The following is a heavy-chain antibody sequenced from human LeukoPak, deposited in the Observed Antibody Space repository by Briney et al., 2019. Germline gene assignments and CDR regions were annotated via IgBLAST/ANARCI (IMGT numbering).Heavy chain of an antibody. Sequence: PSETLSLTCTVSGGSISSSSYYWGWIRQPPGKGLEWIGSIYYSGSTYYNPSLKSRVTISVDTSKNQFSLKLSSVTAADTAVYYCARRWISYGMDVWGQGTTVTVPS. CDR2: IYYSGST. V-gene: IGHV4-39*01. J-gene: IGHJ6*02. D-gene: IGHD5-12*01. CDR3: ARRWISYGMDV. CDR1: GGSISSSSYY.